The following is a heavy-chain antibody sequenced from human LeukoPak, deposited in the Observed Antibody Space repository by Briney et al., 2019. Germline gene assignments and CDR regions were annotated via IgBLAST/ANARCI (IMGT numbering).Heavy chain of an antibody. CDR2: IHYSGST. Sequence: SETLSLTCTVSGVSISSSHYYWGWIRQPPGKGLEWIGSIHYSGSTYYNPSLKSRVTVSVDTSKNQFTVNLSSVTAADTAVYYCTRHFGSGRDDYWGQGTLVTVSS. J-gene: IGHJ4*02. D-gene: IGHD3-10*01. CDR1: GVSISSSHYY. CDR3: TRHFGSGRDDY. V-gene: IGHV4-39*01.